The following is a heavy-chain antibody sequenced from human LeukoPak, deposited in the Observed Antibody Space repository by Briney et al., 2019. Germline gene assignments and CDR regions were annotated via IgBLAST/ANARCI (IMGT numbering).Heavy chain of an antibody. CDR2: IYTSGST. V-gene: IGHV4-4*07. CDR1: GGSISSYY. CDR3: ASFGGYLNNAFDI. J-gene: IGHJ3*02. Sequence: SETLSLTCTVSGGSISSYYWSWIRQPAGKGLEWIGRIYTSGSTNYNPSHKSRVTMSVDTSKNQFSLKLSSVTAADTAVYYCASFGGYLNNAFDIWGQGTMVTVSS. D-gene: IGHD5-12*01.